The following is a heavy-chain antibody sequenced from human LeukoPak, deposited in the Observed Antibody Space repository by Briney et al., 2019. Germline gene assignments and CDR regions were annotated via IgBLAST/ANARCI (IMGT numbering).Heavy chain of an antibody. Sequence: GGSLRLSCAASGFTFSSYEMNWVRQAPGEGLEWISYISSSGSSVKYAVSVKGRFTISRDNAKNSLYLQMNSLRAEDTAVYYCAKNTPWDGDYYYYYMDVWGKGTTVTVSS. CDR3: AKNTPWDGDYYYYYMDV. J-gene: IGHJ6*03. D-gene: IGHD2/OR15-2a*01. CDR1: GFTFSSYE. CDR2: ISSSGSSV. V-gene: IGHV3-48*03.